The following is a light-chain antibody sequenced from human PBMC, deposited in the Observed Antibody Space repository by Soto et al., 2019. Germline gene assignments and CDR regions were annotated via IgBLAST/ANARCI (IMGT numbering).Light chain of an antibody. CDR3: SSYEGGKYFVL. J-gene: IGLJ2*01. CDR1: SSDVGGYNY. V-gene: IGLV2-8*01. Sequence: QSALTQPPSASGSPGQSVTISCTGTSSDVGGYNYVSWYQRHPGKAPKLIIYEVSKRPSGVPDRFSGSKSGNTASLTVSGLQAEDEADYYCSSYEGGKYFVLFGGGTKLTVL. CDR2: EVS.